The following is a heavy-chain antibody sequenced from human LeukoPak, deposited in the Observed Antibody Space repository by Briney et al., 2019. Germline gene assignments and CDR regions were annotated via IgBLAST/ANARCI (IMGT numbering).Heavy chain of an antibody. J-gene: IGHJ3*02. CDR1: GGSISSGGYY. CDR3: ARENRSHGAFDI. V-gene: IGHV4-31*03. Sequence: KPSETLSLTCTVSGGSISSGGYYWRWIRQHPGKGLEWIGYIYYSGSTYYNPSLKSRVTISVDTSKNQFSLKLSSVTAADTAVYYCARENRSHGAFDIWGQGTMVTVSS. CDR2: IYYSGST.